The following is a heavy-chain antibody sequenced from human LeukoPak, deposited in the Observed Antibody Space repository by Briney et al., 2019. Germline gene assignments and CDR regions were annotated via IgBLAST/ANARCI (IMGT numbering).Heavy chain of an antibody. CDR3: ARRSGYYYHAEYFQH. D-gene: IGHD3-22*01. CDR2: IIPIFGTA. V-gene: IGHV1-69*13. Sequence: SVKVSCKASGGTFSSYAISWVRQAPGQGLEWMGGIIPIFGTANYAQKFQGRVTITADESTSTAYMELSSLRSEDTAVYYCARRSGYYYHAEYFQHWGQGTLVTVSS. CDR1: GGTFSSYA. J-gene: IGHJ1*01.